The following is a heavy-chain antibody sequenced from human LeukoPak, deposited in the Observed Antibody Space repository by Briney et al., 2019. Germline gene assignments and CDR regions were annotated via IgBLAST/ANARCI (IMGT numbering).Heavy chain of an antibody. J-gene: IGHJ6*03. D-gene: IGHD1-26*01. CDR1: GGSISSYY. CDR3: ARDRSGVIRGADYYYYMDV. V-gene: IGHV4-4*07. Sequence: SETLSLTCTVSGGSISSYYWSWLRQPAGKGLEWLGRIYTNWSTNYNPSLKSPVTISVDTSKNQFSLKLSSVTAADTAVYYCARDRSGVIRGADYYYYMDVWGKGTTVTISS. CDR2: IYTNWST.